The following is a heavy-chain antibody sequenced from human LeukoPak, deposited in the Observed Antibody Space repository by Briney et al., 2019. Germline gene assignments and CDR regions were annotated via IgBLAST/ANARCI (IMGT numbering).Heavy chain of an antibody. CDR2: ISAYNSNT. Sequence: ASVEVSCKASGYTFTSYGINWVRQAPGQGLEWMGWISAYNSNTHYAQKLQGRVTMTRDTSTSTVYMELSSLRSEDTAVYYCARDWGYASGSPTFDYWGQGTLVTVSS. D-gene: IGHD3-10*01. J-gene: IGHJ4*02. CDR3: ARDWGYASGSPTFDY. CDR1: GYTFTSYG. V-gene: IGHV1-18*01.